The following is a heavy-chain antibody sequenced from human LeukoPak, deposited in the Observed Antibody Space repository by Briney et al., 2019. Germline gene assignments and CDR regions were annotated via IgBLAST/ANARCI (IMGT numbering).Heavy chain of an antibody. V-gene: IGHV3-72*01. J-gene: IGHJ5*02. Sequence: GGSLRLSCAASGFTFSDHYMDWVRQAPGKGLEWVGRIRKKVNSYRTEYAPSVKGRFTISRDDSKNSLYLQMNSLRAEDTALYYCARDIESYHPEYWFDPWGQGTLVTVSS. CDR3: ARDIESYHPEYWFDP. CDR2: IRKKVNSYRT. CDR1: GFTFSDHY. D-gene: IGHD2-2*01.